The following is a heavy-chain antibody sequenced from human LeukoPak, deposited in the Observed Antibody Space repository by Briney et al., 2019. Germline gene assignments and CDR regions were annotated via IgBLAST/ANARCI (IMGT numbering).Heavy chain of an antibody. CDR2: ISAYNGNT. V-gene: IGHV1-18*01. J-gene: IGHJ3*02. CDR1: GYTFTTYV. CDR3: ARDYYDSGGYYFDALDI. Sequence: ASVKVSCKASGYTFTTYVISWVRQAPGQGLEWMGWISAYNGNTNYAQKLQGRVTMTTDTSTSTAYMELRSLRSDDTAVYYCARDYYDSGGYYFDALDIWGQGTMVTVSS. D-gene: IGHD3-22*01.